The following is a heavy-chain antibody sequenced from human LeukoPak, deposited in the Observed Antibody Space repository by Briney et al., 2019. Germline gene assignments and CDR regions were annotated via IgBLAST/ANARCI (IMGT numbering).Heavy chain of an antibody. Sequence: GGSLRLSCAVSGFTVSSNYVSWVRQAPGKGLEWVSVIYSDDSTYYADSVKGRFTISRDNSKNTLYLQMNSLRAEDTAVYYCARGQRGVTAMFYWGQGTLVTVSS. CDR1: GFTVSSNY. J-gene: IGHJ4*02. CDR2: IYSDDST. V-gene: IGHV3-53*01. CDR3: ARGQRGVTAMFY. D-gene: IGHD2-21*02.